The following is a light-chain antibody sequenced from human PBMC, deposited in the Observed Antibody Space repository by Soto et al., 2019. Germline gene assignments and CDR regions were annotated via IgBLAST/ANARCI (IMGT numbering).Light chain of an antibody. V-gene: IGKV3-20*01. CDR2: GAS. J-gene: IGKJ1*01. Sequence: DIELTQSPTTLCSSAGDRATLACRASQSISSSLTWYQHKPGQAPNLLIYGASSRATGVPARFSGSGSGTDFTLTISRLQPEDFAAYYCHQHGSTSWTFGQGTKVDIK. CDR3: HQHGSTSWT. CDR1: QSISSS.